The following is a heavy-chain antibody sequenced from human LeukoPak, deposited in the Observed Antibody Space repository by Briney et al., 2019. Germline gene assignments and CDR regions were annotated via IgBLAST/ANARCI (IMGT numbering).Heavy chain of an antibody. CDR3: ARAPPYGAKPSRDY. V-gene: IGHV4-34*01. D-gene: IGHD4-17*01. CDR1: GGSFSGYY. Sequence: SETLSLTCAVYGGSFSGYYWSWIRQPPGKGLEWIGEINHSGSTNYNPSLKSRVTISVDTSKNQFSLKLSSVTAADTAVYYCARAPPYGAKPSRDYWGQGTLVTVSS. J-gene: IGHJ4*02. CDR2: INHSGST.